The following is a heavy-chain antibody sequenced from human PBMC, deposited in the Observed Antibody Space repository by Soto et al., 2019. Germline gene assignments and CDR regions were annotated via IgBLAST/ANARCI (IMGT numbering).Heavy chain of an antibody. J-gene: IGHJ6*02. Sequence: SGPTLVNPTETLTLTCTFSGFSLTSPGMCVSCIRQPPGKALEWLALIERDDDDKYYSTSLKTRLTISKDTRKNQVVLTMANMDPADTGTYYCARSIRGPRRFNGMDVWGQGTTVTVS. CDR3: ARSIRGPRRFNGMDV. CDR1: GFSLTSPGMC. CDR2: IERDDDDK. V-gene: IGHV2-70*13. D-gene: IGHD1-20*01.